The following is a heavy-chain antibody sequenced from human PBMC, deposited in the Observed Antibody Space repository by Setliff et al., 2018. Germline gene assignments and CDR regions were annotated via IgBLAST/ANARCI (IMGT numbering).Heavy chain of an antibody. CDR2: ISSKNSCI. Sequence: PGGSLRLSCAASGFTFSSYSMNWVRQAPGKGLEWVSSISSKNSCIYYADSVKGRFTISRSSSKNTLYLQMNSLRAEDTAVYYCAKNGFGVVALGVNNWFDPWGQGTLVTVSS. CDR1: GFTFSSYS. CDR3: AKNGFGVVALGVNNWFDP. D-gene: IGHD3-10*01. J-gene: IGHJ5*02. V-gene: IGHV3-21*04.